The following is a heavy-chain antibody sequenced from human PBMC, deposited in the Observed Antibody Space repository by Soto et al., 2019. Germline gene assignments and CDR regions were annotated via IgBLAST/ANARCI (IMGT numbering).Heavy chain of an antibody. J-gene: IGHJ6*02. CDR3: ARNRIAAAGDYYYYGMDV. CDR2: IYHSGST. CDR1: GGSISSSNW. Sequence: QVQLQESGPGLVKPSGTLSLTCAVSGGSISSSNWWSWVRRPPGKGLEWIGEIYHSGSTNYNPSLKSRVTISVDKSKNQFSLKLSSVTAADTAVYYCARNRIAAAGDYYYYGMDVWGQGTTVTVSS. V-gene: IGHV4-4*02. D-gene: IGHD6-13*01.